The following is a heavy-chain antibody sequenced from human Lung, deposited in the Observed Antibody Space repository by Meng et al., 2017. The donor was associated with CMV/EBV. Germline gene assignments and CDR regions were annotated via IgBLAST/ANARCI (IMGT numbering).Heavy chain of an antibody. V-gene: IGHV3-30*02. CDR1: GFTFNNYG. CDR2: LRYEGITK. CDR3: AKDRSSASFFDY. Sequence: SCVASGFTFNNYGMHWVRQIPGKGLEWVAYLRYEGITKYYADSVKGRFTISRDSSKNTLYLQMNSLRDDDTAVHYCAKDRSSASFFDYWGQGALVTVSS. D-gene: IGHD6-6*01. J-gene: IGHJ4*02.